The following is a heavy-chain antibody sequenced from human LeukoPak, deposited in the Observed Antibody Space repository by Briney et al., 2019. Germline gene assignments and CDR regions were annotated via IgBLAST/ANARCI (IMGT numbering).Heavy chain of an antibody. CDR3: AREVAAAGSNYYYYYYMDV. V-gene: IGHV3-7*01. J-gene: IGHJ6*03. CDR1: GFTFSSYW. CDR2: IKQDGSEK. Sequence: PGGSLRLSCAASGFTFSSYWMSWVRQAPGKGLEWVANIKQDGSEKYYVDSVKGRFTISRDNAKNSLYLQMNSLRAEDTAVHYCAREVAAAGSNYYYYYYMDVWGKGTTVTVSS. D-gene: IGHD6-13*01.